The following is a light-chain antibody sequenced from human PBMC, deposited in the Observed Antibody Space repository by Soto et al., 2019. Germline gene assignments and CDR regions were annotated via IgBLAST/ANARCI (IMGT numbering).Light chain of an antibody. CDR2: LGS. V-gene: IGKV2-28*01. CDR3: MQGLSGFS. J-gene: IGKJ3*01. CDR1: QSLLHSNGYNY. Sequence: DIVMTQSPLSLPVTPGEPASISCRSSQSLLHSNGYNYLEWYVQKPGQSPQLLIYLGSDRASGVPDWFSGSGSGTDFTLKISRVEAEDVGVFYCMQGLSGFSFGPGTKVDIK.